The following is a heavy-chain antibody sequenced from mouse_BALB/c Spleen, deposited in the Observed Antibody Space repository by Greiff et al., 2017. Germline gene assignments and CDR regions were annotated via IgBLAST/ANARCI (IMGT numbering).Heavy chain of an antibody. CDR3: ARKGYGSSYGAMDY. V-gene: IGHV5-17*02. CDR2: ISSGSSTI. D-gene: IGHD1-1*01. J-gene: IGHJ4*01. Sequence: EVQLVESGGGLVQPGGSRKLSCAASGFTFSSFGMHWVRQAPEKGLGWVAYISSGSSTIYYADTVKGRFTISRDNPKNTLFLQMTSLRSEDTAMYYCARKGYGSSYGAMDYWGQGTSVTVSS. CDR1: GFTFSSFG.